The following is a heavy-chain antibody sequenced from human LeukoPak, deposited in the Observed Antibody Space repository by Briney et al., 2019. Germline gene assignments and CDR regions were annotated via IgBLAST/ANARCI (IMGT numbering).Heavy chain of an antibody. Sequence: SETLSLTCAVYGGSFSGYYWSWIRQPPGKGLEWIEEINHSGSTNYNPSLKSRVTISVDTSKNQFSLKLSSVTAADTPVYYCAEDYYGSGSHYWGQGTLVTVSS. CDR3: AEDYYGSGSHY. J-gene: IGHJ4*02. V-gene: IGHV4-34*01. CDR2: INHSGST. D-gene: IGHD3-10*01. CDR1: GGSFSGYY.